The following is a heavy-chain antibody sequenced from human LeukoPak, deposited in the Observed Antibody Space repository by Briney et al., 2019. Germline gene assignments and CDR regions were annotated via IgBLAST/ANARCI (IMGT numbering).Heavy chain of an antibody. Sequence: SVKVSCKASGFTFSKSAVQWMRQARGQSPEWIGWIVVGSGNTNYAQKFQERVTITRDMSTSTAYMELSSLRSEDTAVYYCAKRLTESGYMIVVVSFDYWGQGTLVTVSS. J-gene: IGHJ4*02. D-gene: IGHD3-22*01. CDR1: GFTFSKSA. V-gene: IGHV1-58*01. CDR2: IVVGSGNT. CDR3: AKRLTESGYMIVVVSFDY.